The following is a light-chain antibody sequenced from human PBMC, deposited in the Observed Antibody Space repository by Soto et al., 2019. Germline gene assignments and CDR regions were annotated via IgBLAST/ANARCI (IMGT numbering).Light chain of an antibody. CDR1: QSITSSY. J-gene: IGKJ2*01. V-gene: IGKV3-20*01. CDR3: QQFGSSPSYT. Sequence: EIVLTQSPGTLSLSPGERATLSCRASQSITSSYLAWYQKKPGQAPRLLIYGALNRATGIPDRFSGSGSGTDFILTITRLEPEDVAVYYCQQFGSSPSYTFGQGTKLEIK. CDR2: GAL.